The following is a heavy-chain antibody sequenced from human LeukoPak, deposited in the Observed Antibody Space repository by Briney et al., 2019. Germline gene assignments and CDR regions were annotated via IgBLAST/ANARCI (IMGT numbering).Heavy chain of an antibody. D-gene: IGHD3-9*01. V-gene: IGHV4-34*01. CDR1: GGSFSGYY. J-gene: IGHJ4*02. CDR3: ARVKAGVLRYFDWLLRDYYFDY. Sequence: SETLSLTCAVYGGSFSGYYWSWIRQPPGKGLEWIGEINHSGSTNYNPSLKSRVTISVDTSKNQFSLKLSSVTAADTAVYYCARVKAGVLRYFDWLLRDYYFDYWSQGTLVTVSS. CDR2: INHSGST.